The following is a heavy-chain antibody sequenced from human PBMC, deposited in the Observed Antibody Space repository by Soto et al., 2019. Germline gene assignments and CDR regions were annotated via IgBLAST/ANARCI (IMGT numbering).Heavy chain of an antibody. D-gene: IGHD6-19*01. CDR3: AKADGEQWLIPHLDN. Sequence: EVQLVESGGGVVQPGGSLRLSCEASGFNFKKFAMGWVRQAPGEGLEWVSGISCCGGSTSYADSVTGRFTLARDDSKNTLSLHLNSLRFEDTARYFCAKADGEQWLIPHLDNWGQGTLVTVS. J-gene: IGHJ4*02. CDR1: GFNFKKFA. V-gene: IGHV3-23*04. CDR2: ISCCGGST.